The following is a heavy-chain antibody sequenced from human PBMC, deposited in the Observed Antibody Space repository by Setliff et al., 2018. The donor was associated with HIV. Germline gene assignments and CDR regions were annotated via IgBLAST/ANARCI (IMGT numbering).Heavy chain of an antibody. CDR2: IFYSGHT. CDR3: ARSPAAEGH. D-gene: IGHD6-13*01. V-gene: IGHV4-39*01. J-gene: IGHJ4*02. CDR1: GGSISSSPYY. Sequence: SETLSLTCTVSGGSISSSPYYWGWIRQPPGKGLEWIGSIFYSGHTYYNPSLRSRVTISVDTSKNQFSLKLRSVTAADTAVYYCARSPAAEGHWGQGTLVTVSS.